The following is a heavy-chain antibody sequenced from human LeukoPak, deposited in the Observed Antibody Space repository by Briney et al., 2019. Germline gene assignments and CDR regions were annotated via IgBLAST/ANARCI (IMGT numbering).Heavy chain of an antibody. Sequence: PSETLSLTCAVSGGSISSSRDYWGWIRQPPGKGLEWIGSIYYSGSTYYNPSLKSRVTISVDTSKNQFSLKLSSVTAADTAVYYCARHVEIAVAGPIDYWGQGTLVTVSS. CDR2: IYYSGST. V-gene: IGHV4-39*01. CDR1: GGSISSSRDY. J-gene: IGHJ4*02. CDR3: ARHVEIAVAGPIDY. D-gene: IGHD6-19*01.